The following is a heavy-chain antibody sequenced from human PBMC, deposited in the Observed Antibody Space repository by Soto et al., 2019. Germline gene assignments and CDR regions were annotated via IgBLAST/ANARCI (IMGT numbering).Heavy chain of an antibody. V-gene: IGHV3-11*01. CDR1: GFTFSDYY. Sequence: PGGSLRLSCAASGFTFSDYYMSWIRQAPGKGLEWVSYISSSGSTIYYADSVKGRFTISRDNAKNSLYLQMNSLRAEDTAVYYCARASTLYSSSPASKYYFDYWGQGTLVTVSS. J-gene: IGHJ4*02. CDR3: ARASTLYSSSPASKYYFDY. CDR2: ISSSGSTI. D-gene: IGHD6-6*01.